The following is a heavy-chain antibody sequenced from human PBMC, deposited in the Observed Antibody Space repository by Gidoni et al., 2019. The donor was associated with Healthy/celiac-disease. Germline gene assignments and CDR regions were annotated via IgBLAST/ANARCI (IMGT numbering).Heavy chain of an antibody. CDR1: GGSISSYY. CDR2: IYYSGST. J-gene: IGHJ4*02. Sequence: QVQLQAPGPGLVKPSETLSLTCTVPGGSISSYYWSWIRQPPGKGLEWIGYIYYSGSTNYNPSHKSRVTISVDTSKDQFSLKLSSVTAADTAVYYCASGSSGWYGGFDYWGRGTLVTVSS. CDR3: ASGSSGWYGGFDY. V-gene: IGHV4-59*01. D-gene: IGHD6-19*01.